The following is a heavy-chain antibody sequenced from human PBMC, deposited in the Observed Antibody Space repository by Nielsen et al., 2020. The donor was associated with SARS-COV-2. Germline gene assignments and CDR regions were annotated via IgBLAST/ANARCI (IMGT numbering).Heavy chain of an antibody. J-gene: IGHJ4*02. Sequence: GESLKISCIASGFTFNIYAMSWVRQAPGKGLEWVSAISGSGGSTYYADSVKGRFTISRDNSKNTLYLQMNSLRAEDTAVYYCAKRVRGVIIQFDYWGQGTLVTVSS. CDR1: GFTFNIYA. V-gene: IGHV3-23*01. CDR2: ISGSGGST. D-gene: IGHD3-10*01. CDR3: AKRVRGVIIQFDY.